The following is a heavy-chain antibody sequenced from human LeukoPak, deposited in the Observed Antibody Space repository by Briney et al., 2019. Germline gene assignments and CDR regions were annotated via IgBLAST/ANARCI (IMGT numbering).Heavy chain of an antibody. V-gene: IGHV3-15*01. CDR1: GSSVSNAW. CDR2: IKTIGTT. Sequence: GGSLRLSCAASGSSVSNAWMSWVRQAPGKGLQWVGRIKTIGTTDYAAPVKGRFTVSRDDSKNMVYLQMSSLKIEDTAVYYCATDVPTLGSGEFDYWGQGTLVTVSS. J-gene: IGHJ4*02. CDR3: ATDVPTLGSGEFDY. D-gene: IGHD3-10*01.